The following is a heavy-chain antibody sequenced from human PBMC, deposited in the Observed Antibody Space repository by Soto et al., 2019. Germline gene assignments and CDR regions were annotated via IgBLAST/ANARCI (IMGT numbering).Heavy chain of an antibody. D-gene: IGHD2-21*02. J-gene: IGHJ4*02. V-gene: IGHV1-69*01. CDR1: GGTFSNYP. CDR2: IIPIFGTT. CDR3: ARGLYCGGGCYSHFEY. Sequence: VQLVQSGAEVKKPGSSVKVSCKASGGTFSNYPFIWVRQAPGQGLDWMGGIIPIFGTTDYGQRFQGRVTITAEESTNTAYMELSSLRSDDTALYYCARGLYCGGGCYSHFEYWGQGTLVSVSS.